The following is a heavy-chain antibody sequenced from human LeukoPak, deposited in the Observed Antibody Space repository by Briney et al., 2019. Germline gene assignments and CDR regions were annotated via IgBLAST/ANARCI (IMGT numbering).Heavy chain of an antibody. J-gene: IGHJ4*02. CDR2: IRYDGSNK. CDR1: GFTFSSYA. CDR3: AKASNYGSGSGLGPYFDY. Sequence: GGSLRLSCAASGFTFSSYAMHWVRQAPGKGLEWVAFIRYDGSNKYYADSVKGRFTISRDNSKNKLYLQMNSLRAEDTAVYYCAKASNYGSGSGLGPYFDYWGQGTLVTVSS. D-gene: IGHD3-10*01. V-gene: IGHV3-30*02.